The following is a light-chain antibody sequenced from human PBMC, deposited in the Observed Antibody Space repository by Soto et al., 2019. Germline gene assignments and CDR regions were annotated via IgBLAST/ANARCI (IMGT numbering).Light chain of an antibody. CDR3: QHLNNYPYT. Sequence: DIQLTQSPSFLSASEGDRVTITCRASQDINNFLAWYQQKPGKAPKLLISAASTLQSGVPSRFSGSGSGTDFTLTINSLRPEDFATYYCQHLNNYPYTFGQGTKLEIK. CDR1: QDINNF. V-gene: IGKV1-9*01. J-gene: IGKJ2*01. CDR2: AAS.